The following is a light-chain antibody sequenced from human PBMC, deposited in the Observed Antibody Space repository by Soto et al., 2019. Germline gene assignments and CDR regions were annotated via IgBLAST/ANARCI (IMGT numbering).Light chain of an antibody. CDR2: GAS. CDR1: QDISNH. Sequence: DIQMTQSPPSLSASVGDRVTITCRTSQDISNHLAWYQQKPGKVPKLLIYGASTLQTGVHSRFSGSGSGRFFTLTISSLQPEDVATYYCQKYNSAPNTFGQGTRLEIK. CDR3: QKYNSAPNT. J-gene: IGKJ2*01. V-gene: IGKV1-27*01.